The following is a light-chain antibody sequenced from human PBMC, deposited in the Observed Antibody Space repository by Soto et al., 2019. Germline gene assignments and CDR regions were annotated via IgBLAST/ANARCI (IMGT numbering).Light chain of an antibody. CDR3: QKSYTIPWT. V-gene: IGKV1-39*01. Sequence: DIQLTQSPSSLSASVGDRDTITCRASQPISSHLNWFQQKPGKAPRLLIYAGSRLLGGVPLRFSASESGTDSTLTISSLQPEDFATYFCQKSYTIPWTFGLGTRVKIK. J-gene: IGKJ1*01. CDR2: AGS. CDR1: QPISSH.